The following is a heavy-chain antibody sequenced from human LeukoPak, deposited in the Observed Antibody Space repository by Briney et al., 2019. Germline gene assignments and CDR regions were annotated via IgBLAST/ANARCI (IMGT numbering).Heavy chain of an antibody. J-gene: IGHJ4*02. CDR2: ISAYNGNT. CDR3: ARVTYTPRPALWSGDPPDY. V-gene: IGHV1-18*04. CDR1: GYTFTSYG. D-gene: IGHD3-10*01. Sequence: ASVKVSCKASGYTFTSYGISWVRQAPGQGLEWMGWISAYNGNTNYAQKLQGRVTMTTDTSTSTAYMELRSLRSDDTAVYYCARVTYTPRPALWSGDPPDYWGQGTLVTVSS.